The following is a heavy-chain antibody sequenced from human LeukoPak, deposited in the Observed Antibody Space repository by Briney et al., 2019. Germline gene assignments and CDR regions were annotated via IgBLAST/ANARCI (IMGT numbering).Heavy chain of an antibody. V-gene: IGHV2-5*02. CDR3: THRRMSAFDP. J-gene: IGHJ5*02. CDR2: IYWDDDK. CDR1: GFSLSTTGVG. D-gene: IGHD5/OR15-5a*01. Sequence: SGPTLVNPTQTLTLTCTFSGFSLSTTGVGVGWIRQPPGKALEWLALIYWDDDKRYSPSLKSRLNITKDTSKNHAVLTMTNMDPVDTATYYCTHRRMSAFDPWGQGTLVTVSS.